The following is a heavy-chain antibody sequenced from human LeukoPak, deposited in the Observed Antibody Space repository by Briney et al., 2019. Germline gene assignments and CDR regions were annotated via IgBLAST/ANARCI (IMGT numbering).Heavy chain of an antibody. V-gene: IGHV3-33*01. CDR3: ATLPHPYDILTGHDY. CDR2: IWYDGSNK. J-gene: IGHJ4*02. Sequence: QPGRSLRLSCAASGFTFSSYGMPWVRQAPGKGLEWVAVIWYDGSNKYYADSVKGRFTISRDNSKNTLYLQMNSLRAEDTAVYYCATLPHPYDILTGHDYWGQGTLVTVSS. D-gene: IGHD3-9*01. CDR1: GFTFSSYG.